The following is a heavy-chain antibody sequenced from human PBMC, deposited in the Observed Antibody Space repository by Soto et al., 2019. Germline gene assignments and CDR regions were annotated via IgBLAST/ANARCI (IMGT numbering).Heavy chain of an antibody. CDR3: ARLYGLDAFDI. CDR2: IYYSGNT. V-gene: IGHV4-39*07. CDR1: GGSISSSGYY. D-gene: IGHD3-16*02. Sequence: PSETLSLTCTVSGGSISSSGYYWGWIRQPPGKGLEWIGSIYYSGNTYYNPSLKSRVTISVDTSKNQFSLKLSSVTAADTAVYYCARLYGLDAFDIWGQGTMVTVSS. J-gene: IGHJ3*02.